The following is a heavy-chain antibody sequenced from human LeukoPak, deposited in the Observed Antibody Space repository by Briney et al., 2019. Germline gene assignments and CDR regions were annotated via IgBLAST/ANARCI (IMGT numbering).Heavy chain of an antibody. D-gene: IGHD6-19*01. Sequence: GGSLRLSCAASGFTFSSYAMHWVRQAPGKGLEWVAVISYDGSNKYYADSVKGRFTISRDNSKNTLYLQMNSLRAEDTAVYYCARDSGSGWYNWFDPWGQGTLVTVSS. CDR3: ARDSGSGWYNWFDP. J-gene: IGHJ5*02. V-gene: IGHV3-30-3*01. CDR2: ISYDGSNK. CDR1: GFTFSSYA.